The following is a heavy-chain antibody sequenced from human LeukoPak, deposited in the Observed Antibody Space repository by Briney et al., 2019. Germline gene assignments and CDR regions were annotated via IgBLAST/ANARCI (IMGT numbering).Heavy chain of an antibody. Sequence: GGSLRLSCAASGFTFSSFALSWVRQAPGKGLEWVSTISGSGGSTYYADSVKGRFTISRDNSKNTLYLQMNSLRVEDTAVYYCAKYAPPTTVVTRFFDYWGQGTLVTVSS. J-gene: IGHJ4*02. CDR1: GFTFSSFA. CDR2: ISGSGGST. CDR3: AKYAPPTTVVTRFFDY. D-gene: IGHD4-23*01. V-gene: IGHV3-23*01.